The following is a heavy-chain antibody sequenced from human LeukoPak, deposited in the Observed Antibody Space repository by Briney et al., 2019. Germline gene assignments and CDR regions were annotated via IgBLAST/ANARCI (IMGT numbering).Heavy chain of an antibody. CDR2: IYYSGST. D-gene: IGHD6-19*01. V-gene: IGHV4-59*01. CDR3: ASGYSSGWYVY. CDR1: GGSISSYY. J-gene: IGHJ4*02. Sequence: SETLSLTCTVSGGSISSYYWSWIRQPPGKGQEWIGYIYYSGSTSYNPSLKSRVTISVDTSKNQFSLKLSSVTAADTAVYYCASGYSSGWYVYWGQGTLVTVSS.